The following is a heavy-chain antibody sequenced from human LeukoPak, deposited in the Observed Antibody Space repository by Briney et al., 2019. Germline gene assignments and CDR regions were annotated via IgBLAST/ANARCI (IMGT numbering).Heavy chain of an antibody. J-gene: IGHJ4*02. CDR3: ATSRNGYPFDD. CDR2: IKEDGRQK. CDR1: GXTFSNYW. Sequence: GGSLRLSCAASGXTFSNYWMSWVRQAPGKGLEWVANIKEDGRQKYYADSLKGRFTISRDNAKNSLSLQMDSLRAADTALYHCATSRNGYPFDDWGQGTLVTVSS. V-gene: IGHV3-7*02. D-gene: IGHD5-24*01.